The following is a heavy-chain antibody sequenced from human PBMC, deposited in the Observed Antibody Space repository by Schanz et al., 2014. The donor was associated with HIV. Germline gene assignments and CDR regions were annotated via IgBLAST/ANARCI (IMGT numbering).Heavy chain of an antibody. J-gene: IGHJ4*02. D-gene: IGHD6-6*01. Sequence: EVQLAESGGCLVQPGGSLRLSCAASGFTFNNYSMNWVRQAPGKGLEWISYISFDSNTIYYADSVQGRFTISRDNAKNSLFLQMTSLRAEDTAVYYCARAFSVGQLVRVVDSWGQGTPVTVSS. CDR3: ARAFSVGQLVRVVDS. CDR1: GFTFNNYS. CDR2: ISFDSNTI. V-gene: IGHV3-48*01.